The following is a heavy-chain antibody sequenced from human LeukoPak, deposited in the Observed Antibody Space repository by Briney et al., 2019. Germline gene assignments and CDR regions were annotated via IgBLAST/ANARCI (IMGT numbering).Heavy chain of an antibody. CDR2: SNK. J-gene: IGHJ1*01. V-gene: IGHV3-30*02. D-gene: IGHD3-3*01. Sequence: SNKYYAHSVKGRFTISRDNSKNTLYLQMNSLRAEDTAVYYCAKDTVGYDFWSGYSSFQHWGQGTLVTVSS. CDR3: AKDTVGYDFWSGYSSFQH.